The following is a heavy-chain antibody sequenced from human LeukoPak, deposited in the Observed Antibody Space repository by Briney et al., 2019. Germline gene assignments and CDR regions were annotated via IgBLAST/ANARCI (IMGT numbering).Heavy chain of an antibody. J-gene: IGHJ3*02. CDR2: INSDGSST. D-gene: IGHD3-3*01. CDR1: GFTFSSYW. V-gene: IGHV3-74*01. CDR3: AKDDEINYDFWSGRGDAFDI. Sequence: GGSLRLSCAASGFTFSSYWMHWVRQAPGKGLVWVSRINSDGSSTYYADSVKGRFTISRDNSKNTLYLQMSSLRAEDTAVYYCAKDDEINYDFWSGRGDAFDIWGQGTMVTVSS.